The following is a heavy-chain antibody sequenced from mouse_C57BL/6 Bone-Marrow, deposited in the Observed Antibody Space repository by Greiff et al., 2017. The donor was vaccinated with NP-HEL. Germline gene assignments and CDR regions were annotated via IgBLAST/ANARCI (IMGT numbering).Heavy chain of an antibody. D-gene: IGHD2-4*01. CDR2: IYPGDGDT. V-gene: IGHV1-82*01. Sequence: QVQLQQSGPELVKPGASVKISCKASGYAFSSSWMNWVKQRPGKGLEWIGRIYPGDGDTNYNGKFKGKATLTADKSSSTAYMQLSSLTSEDSAVYFCASYYEYDGWYFEVWGTGTTVTVSS. J-gene: IGHJ1*03. CDR1: GYAFSSSW. CDR3: ASYYEYDGWYFEV.